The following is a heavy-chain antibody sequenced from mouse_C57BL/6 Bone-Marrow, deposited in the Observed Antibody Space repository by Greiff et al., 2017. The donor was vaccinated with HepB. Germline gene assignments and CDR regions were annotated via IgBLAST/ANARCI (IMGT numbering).Heavy chain of an antibody. Sequence: VQLQQPGAELVMPGASVKLSCKASGYTFTSYWMHWVKQRPGQGLEWIGAIDPSDSYTNYNQKLKGKSTLTVDKSCSTAYMQLSSLTSEDSAVYYSARWLLAMDYWGQGTSVTVSS. CDR2: IDPSDSYT. J-gene: IGHJ4*01. CDR1: GYTFTSYW. V-gene: IGHV1-69*01. CDR3: ARWLLAMDY. D-gene: IGHD2-3*01.